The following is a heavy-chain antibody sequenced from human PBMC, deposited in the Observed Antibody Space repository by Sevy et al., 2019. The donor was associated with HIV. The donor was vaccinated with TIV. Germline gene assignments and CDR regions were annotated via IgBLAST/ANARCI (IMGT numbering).Heavy chain of an antibody. J-gene: IGHJ4*02. V-gene: IGHV3-33*01. D-gene: IGHD2-15*01. Sequence: GGSLRLSCAASGFTFSNYGMHWVRQAPGKGLEWVAVIWNDGSNKYYADSVKGRFTISRDNSKNTLYLQMNSLRVEDTAVYFCARGGGLNDRRAKRDFDYWGQGTLVTVSS. CDR3: ARGGGLNDRRAKRDFDY. CDR1: GFTFSNYG. CDR2: IWNDGSNK.